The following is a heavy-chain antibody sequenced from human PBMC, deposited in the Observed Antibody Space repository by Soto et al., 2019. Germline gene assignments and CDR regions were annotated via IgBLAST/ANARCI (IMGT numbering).Heavy chain of an antibody. CDR1: GLSFNFYW. CDR2: IRPGGGET. D-gene: IGHD3-10*01. Sequence: GGSLRLSCAASGLSFNFYWMSWVRQAPGKGLEWVANIRPGGGETHYADSVKGRFTISRDNSKNTLYLQMNSLRAEDTAVYYCAKEWGGPGLGSGSYYSANYYYYGMDVWGQGTTVTVSS. J-gene: IGHJ6*02. V-gene: IGHV3-7*05. CDR3: AKEWGGPGLGSGSYYSANYYYYGMDV.